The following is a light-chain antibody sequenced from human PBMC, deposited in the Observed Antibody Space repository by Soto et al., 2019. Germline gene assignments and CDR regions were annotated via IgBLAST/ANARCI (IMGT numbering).Light chain of an antibody. CDR1: QGISSY. J-gene: IGKJ4*01. CDR2: AAS. Sequence: DIQLTQSPSFLSASVGDRVTITCRASQGISSYLAWYQQKPGKDPKLLIYAASTLQSGVPSRFSGSGSGTEFTLTISSLQPEDFATYSCQQLNSYPLTFGGGTKVEVK. V-gene: IGKV1-9*01. CDR3: QQLNSYPLT.